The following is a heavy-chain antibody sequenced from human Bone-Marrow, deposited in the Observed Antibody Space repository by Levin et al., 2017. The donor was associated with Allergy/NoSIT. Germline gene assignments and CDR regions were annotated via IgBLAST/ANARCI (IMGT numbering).Heavy chain of an antibody. CDR2: IRGTTGTI. CDR1: GFTFSTSG. J-gene: IGHJ4*02. D-gene: IGHD3-10*01. Sequence: GGSLRLSCLASGFTFSTSGMNWVRQAPGKGLEWISYIRGTTGTIYYADSVKGRFTISRDNAKNSLYLQMDSLRAEDTAIYYCMKDFYGSGSSHWGQGTLVTVSS. CDR3: MKDFYGSGSSH. V-gene: IGHV3-48*01.